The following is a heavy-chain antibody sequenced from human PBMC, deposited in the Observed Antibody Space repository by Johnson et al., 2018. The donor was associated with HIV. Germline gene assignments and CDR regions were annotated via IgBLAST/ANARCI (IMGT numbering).Heavy chain of an antibody. Sequence: VQLVESGGGLVKPGGSLRLSCAASGFTFSNAWMSWVRQAPGKGLEWVGRIKSKTDGGTTDYAAPVNGRFTISRDDSKNTLYLQMNSLKTEDTAGDYCTTDPQKGGSFDAFDIWGQGTMVTGSS. CDR3: TTDPQKGGSFDAFDI. CDR2: IKSKTDGGTT. J-gene: IGHJ3*02. D-gene: IGHD1-26*01. V-gene: IGHV3-15*01. CDR1: GFTFSNAW.